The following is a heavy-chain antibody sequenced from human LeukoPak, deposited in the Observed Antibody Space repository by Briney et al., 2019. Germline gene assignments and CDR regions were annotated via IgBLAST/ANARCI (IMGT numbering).Heavy chain of an antibody. Sequence: GGSLRLSCAASGFTLSNYGMHWVRQAPGKGLEWVAVIWYDGTNKQYVDSVKGRFTISRDNSKNTLYLQMTSLRAEDTAIYYCAKACHYVPAVVANWFDPWGQGTLVTVSS. D-gene: IGHD2-2*01. V-gene: IGHV3-33*06. CDR2: IWYDGTNK. CDR3: AKACHYVPAVVANWFDP. J-gene: IGHJ5*02. CDR1: GFTLSNYG.